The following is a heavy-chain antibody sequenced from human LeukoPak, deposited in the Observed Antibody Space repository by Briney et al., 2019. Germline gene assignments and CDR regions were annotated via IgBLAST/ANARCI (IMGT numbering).Heavy chain of an antibody. D-gene: IGHD3-10*01. V-gene: IGHV3-23*01. CDR2: ITNSGRNT. CDR3: AKDLGGHNYGPGDVFDY. CDR1: GFTFSSYA. Sequence: GGSLRLSCAASGFTFSSYAMSWVRQAPGKGLEWVSAITNSGRNTYYADSVKGRFTISRDNSKNTIYLQMNSLRADDTAVYYCAKDLGGHNYGPGDVFDYWGQGTLVTVSS. J-gene: IGHJ4*02.